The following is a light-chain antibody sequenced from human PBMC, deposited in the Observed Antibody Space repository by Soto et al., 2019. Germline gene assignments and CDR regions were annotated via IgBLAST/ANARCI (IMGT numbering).Light chain of an antibody. CDR1: SSDVGSYNY. CDR3: SSYTTSTTQF. Sequence: QSVLTQPASVSGSPGQSITISCTGTSSDVGSYNYVSWYQQHPGKAPKLMIYEVRNRPSGVSDRFSGSKSGKTASLTICGLQAEDEAEYYCSSYTTSTTQFFGGGTKLTVL. CDR2: EVR. V-gene: IGLV2-14*01. J-gene: IGLJ2*01.